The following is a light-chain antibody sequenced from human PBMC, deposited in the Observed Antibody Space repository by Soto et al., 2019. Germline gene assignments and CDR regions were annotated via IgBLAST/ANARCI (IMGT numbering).Light chain of an antibody. CDR3: SSYGASSTL. Sequence: QSVLTQPASMSGSPGQSITISCTGSSSDIGSYNYVSWYQQHPCRAPKLLIYDVSYRPSGISDRFSGSKSDNTASLTISGLRPEDETDYYCSSYGASSTLFGGGTKLTVL. V-gene: IGLV2-14*01. CDR2: DVS. J-gene: IGLJ2*01. CDR1: SSDIGSYNY.